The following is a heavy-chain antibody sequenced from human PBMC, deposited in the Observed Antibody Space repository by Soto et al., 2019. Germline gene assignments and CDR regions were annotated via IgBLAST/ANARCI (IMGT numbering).Heavy chain of an antibody. V-gene: IGHV4-4*02. CDR1: GGSISSSNW. J-gene: IGHJ4*02. Sequence: SETLSLTCAVSGGSISSSNWWSWVRQPPGKGLEWIGEIYHSGSTNYNPSLKSRVTISVDKSKNQFSLKLSSVTAADTAVYYCARAAKDGFYGDYVVYWGQGTLVTVSS. CDR2: IYHSGST. CDR3: ARAAKDGFYGDYVVY. D-gene: IGHD4-17*01.